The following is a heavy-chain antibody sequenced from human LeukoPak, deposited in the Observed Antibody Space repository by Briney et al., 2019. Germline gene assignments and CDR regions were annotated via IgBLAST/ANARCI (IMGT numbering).Heavy chain of an antibody. Sequence: GGSLRLSCAASGFTFSSYSMNWVRQAPGKGLEWVSSISSSSSYIYYADSVKGRFTISRDNAKNSLYLQMNSLRAEDTAVYYCARSMIVVVAIDYWGQGTLVIVSS. CDR2: ISSSSSYI. D-gene: IGHD3-22*01. V-gene: IGHV3-21*01. J-gene: IGHJ4*02. CDR1: GFTFSSYS. CDR3: ARSMIVVVAIDY.